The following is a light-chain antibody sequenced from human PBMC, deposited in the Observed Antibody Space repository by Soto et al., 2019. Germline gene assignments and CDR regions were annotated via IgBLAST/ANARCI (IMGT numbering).Light chain of an antibody. V-gene: IGKV1-33*01. CDR2: DAA. CDR3: QQYENVPIT. J-gene: IGKJ5*01. Sequence: DIQMTQSPSSLSASVGDRLTITCRASHDIKTYLNWYQQKPGKAPKLLIYDAANLETGVPSRFSGGGSATDFTFTISSLQPEDIATYYCQQYENVPITFGQGTRLDIK. CDR1: HDIKTY.